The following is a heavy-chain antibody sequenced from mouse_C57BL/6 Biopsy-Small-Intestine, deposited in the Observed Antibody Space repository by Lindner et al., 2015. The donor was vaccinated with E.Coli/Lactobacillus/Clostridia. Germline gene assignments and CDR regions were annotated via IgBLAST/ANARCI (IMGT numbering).Heavy chain of an antibody. CDR1: GYTFTSCT. CDR2: INPSSGYT. Sequence: VQLQESGAELARPGASVKMSCKASGYTFTSCTMHWVKQRPGQGLEWIGYINPSSGYTKYNQKFKDKATLTADKSSSTAYMQLSSLTSEDSAVYYCASFYYDYDGYFDVWGTGTTVTVSS. CDR3: ASFYYDYDGYFDV. J-gene: IGHJ1*03. D-gene: IGHD2-4*01. V-gene: IGHV1-4*01.